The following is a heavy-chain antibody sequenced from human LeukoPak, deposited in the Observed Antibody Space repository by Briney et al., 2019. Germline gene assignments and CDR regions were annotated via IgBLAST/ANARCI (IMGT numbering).Heavy chain of an antibody. CDR3: AREGRSGYYRYFDY. J-gene: IGHJ4*02. CDR1: GYTFTGYY. D-gene: IGHD3-22*01. Sequence: ASVKVSCKASGYTFTGYYMHWVRQAPGQGLEWMGWINPNSGGTNYAQKFQGRVTMTRDTSISTAYMELSRLRSDDTAMYYCAREGRSGYYRYFDYWGQGTLVTVSS. V-gene: IGHV1-2*02. CDR2: INPNSGGT.